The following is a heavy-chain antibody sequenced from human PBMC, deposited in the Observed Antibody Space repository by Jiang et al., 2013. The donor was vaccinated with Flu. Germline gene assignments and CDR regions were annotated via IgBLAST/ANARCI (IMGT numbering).Heavy chain of an antibody. CDR2: IYYSGST. V-gene: IGHV4-31*03. D-gene: IGHD3-22*01. J-gene: IGHJ4*02. Sequence: GSGLVKPSQTLSLTCTVSGGSISSGGYYWSWIRQHPGKGLEWIGYIYYSGSTYYNPSLKSRVTISVDTSKNQFSLKLSSVTAADTAVCYCARDRGNYYDSRDWGQGTLVTVSS. CDR3: ARDRGNYYDSRD. CDR1: GGSISSGGYY.